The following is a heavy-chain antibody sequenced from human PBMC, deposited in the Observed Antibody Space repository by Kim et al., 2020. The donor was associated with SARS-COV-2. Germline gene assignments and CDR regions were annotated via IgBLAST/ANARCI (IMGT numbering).Heavy chain of an antibody. V-gene: IGHV3-48*03. CDR1: GFTFSSYE. CDR2: ISSSGSTI. Sequence: GGSLRLSCAASGFTFSSYEMNWVRQAPGKGLEWVSYISSSGSTIYYADSVKGRFTISRDNAKNSLYLQMNSLRAEDTAVYYCARDYYDSSGYRKARAFDIWGQGTMVTVSS. CDR3: ARDYYDSSGYRKARAFDI. D-gene: IGHD3-22*01. J-gene: IGHJ3*02.